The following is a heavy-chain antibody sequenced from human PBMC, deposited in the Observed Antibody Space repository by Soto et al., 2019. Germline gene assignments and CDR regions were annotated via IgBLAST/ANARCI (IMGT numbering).Heavy chain of an antibody. D-gene: IGHD3-22*01. CDR3: ARAYYDSRGYYYYGMDV. J-gene: IGHJ6*02. Sequence: QVQLVESGGGVVQPGRSLRLSCAASGFTFSSYAMHWVRQAPGKGLEWVAVISYDGSNKYYADYVEGRFTLSRDNSKNTLYLQMNSLRAEDTAVYYCARAYYDSRGYYYYGMDVGGQGTTVTVSS. V-gene: IGHV3-30-3*01. CDR2: ISYDGSNK. CDR1: GFTFSSYA.